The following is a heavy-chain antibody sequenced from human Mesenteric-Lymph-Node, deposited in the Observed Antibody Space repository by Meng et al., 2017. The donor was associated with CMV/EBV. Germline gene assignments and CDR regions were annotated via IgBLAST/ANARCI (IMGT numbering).Heavy chain of an antibody. CDR3: TGDSVSNPNLDY. Sequence: LGESGGGLVQPGGSLRLSCAASGFNVRDKYMSWVRQAPGKGLEWVCIIYRGDNTYYIDSVKDRFTVSRDNSKNTMYLQMNSLRVEDTAVYYCTGDSVSNPNLDYWGQGTLVTVSS. CDR1: GFNVRDKY. J-gene: IGHJ4*01. D-gene: IGHD3-10*01. CDR2: IYRGDNT. V-gene: IGHV3-66*01.